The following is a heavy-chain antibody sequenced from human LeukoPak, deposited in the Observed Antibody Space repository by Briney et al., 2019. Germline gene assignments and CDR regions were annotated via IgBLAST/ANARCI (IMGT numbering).Heavy chain of an antibody. J-gene: IGHJ5*02. D-gene: IGHD3-10*01. CDR1: GYTFTSYG. CDR3: ARDSTLLWFGELSFPPNWFDP. CDR2: ISAYNGNT. V-gene: IGHV1-18*01. Sequence: EASVKVSCKASGYTFTSYGISWVRQAPGQGLEWMGWISAYNGNTNYAQKLQGRVTMTTDTSTSTAYMELRSLRSDDTAVYYCARDSTLLWFGELSFPPNWFDPWGQGTLVTVSS.